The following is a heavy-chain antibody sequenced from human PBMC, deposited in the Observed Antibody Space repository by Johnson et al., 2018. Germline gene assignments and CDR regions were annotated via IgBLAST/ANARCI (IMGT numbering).Heavy chain of an antibody. J-gene: IGHJ1*01. CDR1: GFTFRSYA. CDR2: TSGSGDST. D-gene: IGHD3-22*01. CDR3: ARGDYYDNNGYYYGGYFHL. Sequence: VQLVQSGGALVQPGGSLRLSCAASGFTFRSYAMSWVRQAQGKGLEWVSGTSGSGDSTYYADSVKGRFTSSRDNSKNTLYLQMNSLRAGDTAVYYCARGDYYDNNGYYYGGYFHLWGQGTLVTVSS. V-gene: IGHV3-23*04.